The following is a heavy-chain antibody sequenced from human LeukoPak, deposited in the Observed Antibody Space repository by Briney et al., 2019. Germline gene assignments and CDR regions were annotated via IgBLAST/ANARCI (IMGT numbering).Heavy chain of an antibody. J-gene: IGHJ5*02. CDR3: ARTQNSSSWYGLGFDP. V-gene: IGHV1-2*02. CDR1: GYTFTGYY. Sequence: ASVKVSCKASGYTFTGYYMHWVRQAPGQGLERMGWINPNSGGTNYAQKFQGRVTMTRDTSTSTVYMELSRLRSDDTAVYYCARTQNSSSWYGLGFDPWGQGTLVTVSS. D-gene: IGHD6-13*01. CDR2: INPNSGGT.